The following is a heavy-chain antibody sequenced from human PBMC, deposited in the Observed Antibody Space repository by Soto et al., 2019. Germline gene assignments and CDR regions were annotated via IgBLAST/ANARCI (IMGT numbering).Heavy chain of an antibody. V-gene: IGHV3-30-3*01. J-gene: IGHJ4*02. D-gene: IGHD6-13*01. CDR3: ARDLEWEGYSSSYDY. CDR2: ISYDGSNK. Sequence: VAVISYDGSNKYYADSVKGRFTISRDNSKNTLYLQMNSLRAEDTAVYYCARDLEWEGYSSSYDYWGQGTLVTVSS.